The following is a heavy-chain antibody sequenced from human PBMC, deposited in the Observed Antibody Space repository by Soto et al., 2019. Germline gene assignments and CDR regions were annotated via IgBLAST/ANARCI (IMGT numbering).Heavy chain of an antibody. Sequence: QVQLQESGPGLVKPSQTLSLTCTVSGGSISSGGYYWSWIRQHPGKGLEWIGYIYYSGSTYYNPSLKSRVTISVATSKNQFSLKLSSVTAADTAVYYCARAGSSGWGGVKRFYFDYWGQGTLVTVSS. J-gene: IGHJ4*02. CDR2: IYYSGST. D-gene: IGHD6-19*01. CDR3: ARAGSSGWGGVKRFYFDY. V-gene: IGHV4-31*03. CDR1: GGSISSGGYY.